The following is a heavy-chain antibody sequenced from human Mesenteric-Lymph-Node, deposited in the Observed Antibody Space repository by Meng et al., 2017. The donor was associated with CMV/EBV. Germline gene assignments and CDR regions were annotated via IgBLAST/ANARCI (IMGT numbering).Heavy chain of an antibody. Sequence: GGSLRLSCAASGFTFSSYGMHWVRQAPGKGLEWVAVIWYDGSNKYYADSVKGRFTISRDNSKNTLYLQMNSLRAEDTAVYYCARTLTGWEPKYYYGMDVWGQGTTVTVSS. V-gene: IGHV3-33*01. D-gene: IGHD1-26*01. CDR1: GFTFSSYG. CDR2: IWYDGSNK. CDR3: ARTLTGWEPKYYYGMDV. J-gene: IGHJ6*02.